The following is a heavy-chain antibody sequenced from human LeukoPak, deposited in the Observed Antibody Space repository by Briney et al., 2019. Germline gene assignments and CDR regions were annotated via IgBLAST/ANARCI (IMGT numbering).Heavy chain of an antibody. CDR1: GGSISSSSYY. CDR3: ASDSRQWLLSRPLYFEN. V-gene: IGHV4-39*07. CDR2: IYYSGRT. J-gene: IGHJ4*02. D-gene: IGHD6-19*01. Sequence: PSETLSLTCTVAGGSISSSSYYWGWIRQPPGKGLEWIASIYYSGRTYYNPSLESRLTISVDPSKNQFSLKVRSVTAADTAVYYCASDSRQWLLSRPLYFENWGQGTLVAVPS.